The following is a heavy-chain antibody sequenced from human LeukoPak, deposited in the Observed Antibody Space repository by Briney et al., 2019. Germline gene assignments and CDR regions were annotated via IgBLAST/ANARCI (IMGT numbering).Heavy chain of an antibody. CDR3: AKTVAAALLGGGSYYMDV. J-gene: IGHJ6*03. CDR2: ISYDGSNK. CDR1: GFTFSSYG. V-gene: IGHV3-30*18. Sequence: GGSLRLSCAASGFTFSSYGMHWVRQAPGKGLEWVAVISYDGSNKYYADSVKGRFTISRDNSKNTLYLQMNSLRAEDTAVYYCAKTVAAALLGGGSYYMDVWGKGTTVTVSS. D-gene: IGHD6-13*01.